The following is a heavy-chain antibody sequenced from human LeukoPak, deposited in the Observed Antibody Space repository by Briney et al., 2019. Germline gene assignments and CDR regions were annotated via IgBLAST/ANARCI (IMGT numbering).Heavy chain of an antibody. CDR3: ARGGFGGYDSNFDY. V-gene: IGHV3-23*01. D-gene: IGHD5-12*01. Sequence: GGSLRLSCAASGFTFSSNAMSWVRQAPGKGLEWVSSISGFGGSTYYPDSVKGRFTISRDNSKNTLYLQMNSLRAEDTALYYCARGGFGGYDSNFDYWGQGTLVTVSS. CDR2: ISGFGGST. J-gene: IGHJ4*02. CDR1: GFTFSSNA.